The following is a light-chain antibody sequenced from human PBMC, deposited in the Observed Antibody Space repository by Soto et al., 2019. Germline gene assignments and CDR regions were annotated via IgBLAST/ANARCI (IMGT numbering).Light chain of an antibody. Sequence: RLTQAPSSRSASVGDRVTITCRASQGISSYLAWYQQKPGKAPKLLIYAASTLQSGVPSRFSGSGSGTDFTLTISSLEPEDFAVYYCHQRQYWPPITFGQGTRLEI. J-gene: IGKJ5*01. V-gene: IGKV1-9*01. CDR2: AAS. CDR1: QGISSY. CDR3: HQRQYWPPIT.